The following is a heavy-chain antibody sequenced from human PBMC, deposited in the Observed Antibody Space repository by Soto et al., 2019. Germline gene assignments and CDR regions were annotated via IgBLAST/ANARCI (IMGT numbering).Heavy chain of an antibody. CDR2: INHSGST. J-gene: IGHJ4*02. V-gene: IGHV4-34*01. Sequence: QVQLQQWGAGLLKPSETLSLTCAVYGGSFSGYYWSWIRQPPGKGLEWIGEINHSGSTNYNPSRKSRVTISVDTSKSQFSLELSSVTAADTAVYYCARGRRTARGKYYFDYWGQGTLVTVSS. D-gene: IGHD3-10*01. CDR1: GGSFSGYY. CDR3: ARGRRTARGKYYFDY.